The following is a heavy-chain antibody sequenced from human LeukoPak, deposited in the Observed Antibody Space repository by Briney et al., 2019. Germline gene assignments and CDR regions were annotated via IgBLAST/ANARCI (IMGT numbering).Heavy chain of an antibody. CDR1: GFTFSSYV. CDR2: ISYDGSNE. V-gene: IGHV3-30*04. Sequence: GGSLRLSCAASGFTFSSYVMHWVRQAPGKGLEWVAIISYDGSNEYYADSVKGRFTISRDNSKNTLYLQMNSLRAEDTAVYYCARVVGRNAFDIWGQGTMVTVSS. CDR3: ARVVGRNAFDI. D-gene: IGHD2-15*01. J-gene: IGHJ3*02.